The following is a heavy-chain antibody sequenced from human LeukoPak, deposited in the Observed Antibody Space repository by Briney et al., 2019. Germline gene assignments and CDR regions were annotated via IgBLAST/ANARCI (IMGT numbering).Heavy chain of an antibody. CDR2: IYKSGST. CDR1: GGSISSYY. V-gene: IGHV4-59*01. J-gene: IGHJ6*03. CDR3: ARTPRYYYYSYMDV. Sequence: ASETLSLTCTVAGGSISSYYRSWVRQPPGKGLEWLGYIYKSGSTNYTPSLKSRVTISADTSKNQFSLKLSSVTAADTAVYYCARTPRYYYYSYMDVWGKGTPVTVSS.